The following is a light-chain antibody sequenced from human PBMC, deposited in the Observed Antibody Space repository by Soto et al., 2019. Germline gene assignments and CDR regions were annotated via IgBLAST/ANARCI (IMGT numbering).Light chain of an antibody. CDR2: AAS. J-gene: IGKJ1*01. Sequence: DIQMTQSPSSVSASVGDTVTITCRASQSISSWLAWYQQKPGKAPKLLIYAASTLQSGVPSRFSGSGFGTDFTLTITSLQPEDFATYYCQQANSFPQTFGQGTKVEL. CDR1: QSISSW. V-gene: IGKV1-12*01. CDR3: QQANSFPQT.